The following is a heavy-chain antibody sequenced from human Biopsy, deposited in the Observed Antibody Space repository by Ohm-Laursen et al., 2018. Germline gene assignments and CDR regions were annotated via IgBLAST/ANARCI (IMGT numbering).Heavy chain of an antibody. CDR2: ISYSRDT. V-gene: IGHV4-59*08. CDR3: ARHPTGFWFDP. J-gene: IGHJ5*02. CDR1: GGSISGSS. Sequence: TLSLTCIVSGGSISGSSWSWIRQAPGKGLEWIGYISYSRDTNYNPPLKSRITISVDTSKNQFSLKLTSVTAADTALYFCARHPTGFWFDPWGHGTLVTVSS.